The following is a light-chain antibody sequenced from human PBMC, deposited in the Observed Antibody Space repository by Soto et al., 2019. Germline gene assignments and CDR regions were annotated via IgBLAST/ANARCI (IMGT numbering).Light chain of an antibody. Sequence: DIQMNQSPSSLSASVGDRVTITCRASQTVSTSLNWYQQKLGKAPKLLIYAASSLQSGVPSRFSGSGSGTDFTLTISSLQPEDFATYYCQQSYSTPRTVGQGTKADSK. CDR2: AAS. CDR1: QTVSTS. CDR3: QQSYSTPRT. V-gene: IGKV1-39*01. J-gene: IGKJ1*01.